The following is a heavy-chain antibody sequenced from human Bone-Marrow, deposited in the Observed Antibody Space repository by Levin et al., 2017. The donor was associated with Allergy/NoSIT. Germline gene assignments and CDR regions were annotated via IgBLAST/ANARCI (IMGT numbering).Heavy chain of an antibody. CDR1: GGSFSGYY. Sequence: SETLSLTCAVYGGSFSGYYWSWIRQPPGKGLEWIGEINHSGSTNYNPSLKSRVTISVDTSKNQFSLKLSSVTAADTAVYYCARGAGIVVVVAVPRKNDAFDIWGQGTMVTVSS. D-gene: IGHD2-15*01. CDR2: INHSGST. J-gene: IGHJ3*02. CDR3: ARGAGIVVVVAVPRKNDAFDI. V-gene: IGHV4-34*01.